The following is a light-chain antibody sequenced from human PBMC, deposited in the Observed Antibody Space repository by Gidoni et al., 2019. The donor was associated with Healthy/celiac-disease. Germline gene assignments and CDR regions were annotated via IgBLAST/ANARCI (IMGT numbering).Light chain of an antibody. CDR1: SSNVGSNT. CDR3: AAWDDSLNGPV. V-gene: IGLV1-44*01. CDR2: SNN. Sequence: QSVLTQLPSASWTPGQRVTISCSGSSSNVGSNTGNWYQQLPGTAPKLLIYSNNQRPSGVPDRFSGSKSGTSASLASSGLQSEDEADYYCAAWDDSLNGPVFGGGTKLTVL. J-gene: IGLJ2*01.